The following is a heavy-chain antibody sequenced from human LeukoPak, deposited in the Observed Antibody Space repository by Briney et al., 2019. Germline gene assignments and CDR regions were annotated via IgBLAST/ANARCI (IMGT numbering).Heavy chain of an antibody. V-gene: IGHV1-69*04. CDR3: AREEGILTGYYNDAFDI. J-gene: IGHJ3*02. CDR2: IIPILGIA. Sequence: SVKVSCKASGGTFSSYAISWVRQAPGQGLEWIGRIIPILGIANYAQRFQGRVTITADKSTSTAYMELSGLRSEDTAVYYCAREEGILTGYYNDAFDIWGQGTMVTVSS. CDR1: GGTFSSYA. D-gene: IGHD3-9*01.